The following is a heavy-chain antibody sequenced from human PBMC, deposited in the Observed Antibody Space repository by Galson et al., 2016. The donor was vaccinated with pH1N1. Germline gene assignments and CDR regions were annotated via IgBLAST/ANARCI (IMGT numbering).Heavy chain of an antibody. CDR2: LNPNSGGT. CDR1: GYSFTRHH. V-gene: IGHV1-2*02. CDR3: ATGSGNSWFDP. D-gene: IGHD3-10*01. J-gene: IGHJ5*02. Sequence: SVKVSCKASGYSFTRHHIHWARQAPGHGLEWMGWLNPNSGGTKYAQNFQDKIILTRDTSIDTAYMELSGLTSDDTALYFCATGSGNSWFDPWGQGTLVTVSS.